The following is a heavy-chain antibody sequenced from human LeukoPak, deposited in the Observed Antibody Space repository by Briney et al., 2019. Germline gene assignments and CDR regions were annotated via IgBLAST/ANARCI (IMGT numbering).Heavy chain of an antibody. J-gene: IGHJ6*03. CDR2: IYSGGRT. Sequence: GGSLRLSCAASGFTFDDYGMSWVRQAPGKGLEWVSVIYSGGRTYYADSVKGRFTISRDNSKNILYLQMNSLRAEDTAVYYCARGTSGTTAYYYYMDVWGKGTTVTISS. CDR1: GFTFDDYG. CDR3: ARGTSGTTAYYYYMDV. V-gene: IGHV3-53*01. D-gene: IGHD1-1*01.